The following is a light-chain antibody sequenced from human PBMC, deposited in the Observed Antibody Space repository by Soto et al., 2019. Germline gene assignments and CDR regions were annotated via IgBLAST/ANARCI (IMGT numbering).Light chain of an antibody. V-gene: IGKV1-9*01. CDR2: SAS. CDR3: QQLSGYPLG. CDR1: QALSNY. Sequence: DIQLTQSPSFLSASVVARVTITCRASQALSNYLAWYQPKPGKAPDFLISSASTLQSWVHSWFSGSGSETEFTLTIRDLQPEDFATDYCQQLSGYPLGFGGGTKGDI. J-gene: IGKJ4*01.